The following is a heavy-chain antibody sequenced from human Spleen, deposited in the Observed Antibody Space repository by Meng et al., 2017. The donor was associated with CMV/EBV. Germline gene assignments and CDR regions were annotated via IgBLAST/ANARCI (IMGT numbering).Heavy chain of an antibody. D-gene: IGHD5-12*01. CDR2: INHSGST. CDR1: GGSFSGYY. J-gene: IGHJ4*02. V-gene: IGHV4-34*01. Sequence: YGGSFSGYYWSWICQPPGKGLEWIGEINHSGSTNYNPSLKSRVTISVDTSKNQFSLKLSSVTAADTAVYYCARGRGYSGYDSVAYDYWGQGTLVTVSS. CDR3: ARGRGYSGYDSVAYDY.